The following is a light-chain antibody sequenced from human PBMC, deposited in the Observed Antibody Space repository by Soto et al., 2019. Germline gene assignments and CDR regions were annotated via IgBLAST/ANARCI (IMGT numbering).Light chain of an antibody. CDR3: QQYNNWPRSA. CDR1: QSVSSN. Sequence: EIVMTQSPATLYVSPGERATLSCRASQSVSSNLAWYQQKPGQTPRLLIYGASTRATGIPARFSGSGSGTDFTLTISSLQSEDFAVYYCQQYNNWPRSAFGQGTRLEIK. V-gene: IGKV3-15*01. J-gene: IGKJ5*01. CDR2: GAS.